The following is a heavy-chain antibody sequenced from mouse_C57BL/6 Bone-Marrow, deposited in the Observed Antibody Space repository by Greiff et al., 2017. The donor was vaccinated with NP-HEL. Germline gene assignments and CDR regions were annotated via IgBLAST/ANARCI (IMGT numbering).Heavy chain of an antibody. CDR3: ARDKLPYYYAMDY. D-gene: IGHD2-1*01. V-gene: IGHV5-16*01. CDR2: INYDGSST. J-gene: IGHJ4*01. Sequence: EVKLMESEGGLVQPGSSMKLSCTASGFTFSDYYMAWVRQVPEKGLEWVANINYDGSSTYYLDSLKSRFIISRDNAKNILYLQMSSLKSEDTATYYCARDKLPYYYAMDYWGQGTSVTVSS. CDR1: GFTFSDYY.